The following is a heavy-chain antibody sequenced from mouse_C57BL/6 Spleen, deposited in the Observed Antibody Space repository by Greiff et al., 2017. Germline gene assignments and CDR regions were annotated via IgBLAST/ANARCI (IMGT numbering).Heavy chain of an antibody. J-gene: IGHJ4*01. D-gene: IGHD2-3*01. V-gene: IGHV5-17*01. CDR1: GFTFSDYG. CDR3: ARMVTHYYAMDY. Sequence: EVKLMESGGGLVKPGGSLKLSCAASGFTFSDYGMHWVRQAPEKGLEWVAYISSGSSTIYYADTVKGRFTISRDNAKNTLFLQMTSLRSEDTAMYYCARMVTHYYAMDYWGQGTSVTVSS. CDR2: ISSGSSTI.